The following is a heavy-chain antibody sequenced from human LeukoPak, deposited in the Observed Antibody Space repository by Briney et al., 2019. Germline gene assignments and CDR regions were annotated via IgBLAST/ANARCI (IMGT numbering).Heavy chain of an antibody. Sequence: GGSLRLSCAASGFTFDDYAMHWVRQAPGKGLEWVSGISWNSGSIGYADSVKGRFTISRDNAKNSLYLQMNSLRAEDTALYYCAKENGIAAAGELDYWGQGTLVIVSS. V-gene: IGHV3-9*01. D-gene: IGHD6-13*01. J-gene: IGHJ4*02. CDR2: ISWNSGSI. CDR1: GFTFDDYA. CDR3: AKENGIAAAGELDY.